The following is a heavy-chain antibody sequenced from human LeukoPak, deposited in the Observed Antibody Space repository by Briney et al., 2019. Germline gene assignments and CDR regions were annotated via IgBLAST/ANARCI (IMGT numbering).Heavy chain of an antibody. Sequence: GGSLRLSCAASGFTFSSYGMHWVRQAPGKGLEWVAVISYDGTTKYYADSVKGRFTISRDNSRNTLYLQMNNLRTEDTAVYYCASPYYYDGSSYYHFFDHWGQGTLVTVSS. CDR2: ISYDGTTK. J-gene: IGHJ4*02. CDR1: GFTFSSYG. V-gene: IGHV3-30*03. CDR3: ASPYYYDGSSYYHFFDH. D-gene: IGHD3-22*01.